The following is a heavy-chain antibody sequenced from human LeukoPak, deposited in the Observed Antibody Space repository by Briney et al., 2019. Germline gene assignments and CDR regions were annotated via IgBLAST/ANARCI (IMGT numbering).Heavy chain of an antibody. Sequence: SETLSLTCTVSGGSISSYYWSWIRQPPGKGLEWIGYIYYSGSTNYNPSLKSRVTISVDTSKNQFSLKLSSVTAADTAVYYCAREGSGGDAFDIWGQGTMVTVSS. CDR2: IYYSGST. V-gene: IGHV4-59*12. D-gene: IGHD3-10*01. CDR3: AREGSGGDAFDI. J-gene: IGHJ3*02. CDR1: GGSISSYY.